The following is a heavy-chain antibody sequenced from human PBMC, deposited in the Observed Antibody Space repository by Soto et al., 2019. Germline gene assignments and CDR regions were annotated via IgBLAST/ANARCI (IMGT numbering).Heavy chain of an antibody. V-gene: IGHV4-39*01. CDR1: GGSISSSSYY. CDR3: ASYGSGSYYRVDP. Sequence: PSETLSLTCTVSGGSISSSSYYWGWIRQPPGKGLEWIGSIYYSGSTYYNPSLKSRVTISVDTSKNQFSLKLSSVTAADTAVYYCASYGSGSYYRVDPWGQGTLVTVSS. J-gene: IGHJ5*02. D-gene: IGHD3-10*01. CDR2: IYYSGST.